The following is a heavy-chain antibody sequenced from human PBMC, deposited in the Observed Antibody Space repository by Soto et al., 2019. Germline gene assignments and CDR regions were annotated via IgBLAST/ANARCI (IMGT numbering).Heavy chain of an antibody. CDR1: SGSVSSGTYY. D-gene: IGHD6-25*01. J-gene: IGHJ1*01. CDR3: SIDSEAAVYQY. Sequence: QVQLQESGPGLVKPSETLSLTCSVSSGSVSSGTYYWSWIRQPPGRGLEWIGHIYYSGSTNYNPYLNSRVTISVDTSKNQFSLILSSVNAADTAMYYCSIDSEAAVYQYWGHGTLVTVYS. V-gene: IGHV4-61*01. CDR2: IYYSGST.